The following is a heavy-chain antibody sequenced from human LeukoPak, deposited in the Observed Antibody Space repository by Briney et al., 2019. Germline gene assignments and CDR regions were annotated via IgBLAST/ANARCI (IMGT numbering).Heavy chain of an antibody. CDR1: GGSFSGYY. V-gene: IGHV4-34*01. Sequence: SETLSLTCAVYGGSFSGYYWSWIRQPPGKGLEWIGEINHSGSTNYNPSLKSRVTISVDTSKNQFSLKLSSVTAADTAVYYCARGRRSSSSAGRGFDPWGQGTPVTVSS. CDR3: ARGRRSSSSAGRGFDP. CDR2: INHSGST. D-gene: IGHD6-6*01. J-gene: IGHJ5*02.